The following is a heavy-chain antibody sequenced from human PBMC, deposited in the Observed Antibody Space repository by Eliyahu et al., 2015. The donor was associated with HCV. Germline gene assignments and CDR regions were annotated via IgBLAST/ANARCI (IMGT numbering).Heavy chain of an antibody. J-gene: IGHJ6*02. CDR2: IIWNSGVT. CDR1: GLTSTDYG. Sequence: EVQLVESGGGLVQPGRSLRLSCVVSGLTSTDYGIHWVRQAPGKGLEWVSGIIWNSGVTGYADSVKGRFHHPHSQRQKLPLFLLMNLRTPDTAVYYCTKDLTPGGADVWGQGTTVTVSS. V-gene: IGHV3-9*01. D-gene: IGHD1-14*01. CDR3: TKDLTPGGADV.